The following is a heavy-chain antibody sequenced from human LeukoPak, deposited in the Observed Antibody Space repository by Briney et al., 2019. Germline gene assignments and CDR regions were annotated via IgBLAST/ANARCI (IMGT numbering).Heavy chain of an antibody. CDR3: ARDRRITIRNYYYYYGMDV. Sequence: GSSVKVSCKASGGTFRSNAISWVRQAPGQGLEWMGGITPIFGTANYAQKFQGRVTITAVESMSTAYMELSSLRSEDTAVYYCARDRRITIRNYYYYYGMDVWGQGTTVTVSS. V-gene: IGHV1-69*01. CDR1: GGTFRSNA. D-gene: IGHD3-3*01. J-gene: IGHJ6*02. CDR2: ITPIFGTA.